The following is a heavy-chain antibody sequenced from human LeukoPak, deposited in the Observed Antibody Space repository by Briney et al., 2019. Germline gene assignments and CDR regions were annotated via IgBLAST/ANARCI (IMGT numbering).Heavy chain of an antibody. Sequence: GSLRLSCAASGFTFSNYFMSWVRQTPGKGLEWIGQINHGGGTIYNPSLKSRVTISLDTSKNHFSLRLSSVTAADTAVYYCARGSDSIWLSLYWGQGTLVTVSS. CDR1: GFTFSNYF. CDR2: INHGGGT. V-gene: IGHV4-34*01. J-gene: IGHJ4*02. D-gene: IGHD6-19*01. CDR3: ARGSDSIWLSLY.